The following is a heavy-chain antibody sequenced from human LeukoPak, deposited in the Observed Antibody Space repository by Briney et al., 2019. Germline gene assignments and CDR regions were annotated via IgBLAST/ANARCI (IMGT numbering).Heavy chain of an antibody. D-gene: IGHD4-11*01. V-gene: IGHV3-53*01. Sequence: GGSLRLSCAASGFDISNNYMSGFGQAPGRGLEGVSLISSGGMTYYLDSVKGRFSISRDNSRNTLSLQMTSLRAEDTALYYCTRDSTTFRFGYWGQGTLVTVSS. CDR3: TRDSTTFRFGY. CDR2: ISSGGMT. J-gene: IGHJ4*02. CDR1: GFDISNNY.